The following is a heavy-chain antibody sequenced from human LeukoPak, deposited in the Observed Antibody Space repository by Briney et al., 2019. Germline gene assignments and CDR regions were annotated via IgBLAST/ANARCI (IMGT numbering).Heavy chain of an antibody. Sequence: SETLSLTCTVSGGSISSGGYYWSWIRQHPGKGLEWIGYIYCSGSTYYNPSLKSRVTISVDTSKNQFSLKLSSVTAADTAVYYCARDQVAAAGTPRDYYYYGMDVWGQGTTVTVSS. V-gene: IGHV4-31*03. CDR2: IYCSGST. D-gene: IGHD6-13*01. J-gene: IGHJ6*02. CDR3: ARDQVAAAGTPRDYYYYGMDV. CDR1: GGSISSGGYY.